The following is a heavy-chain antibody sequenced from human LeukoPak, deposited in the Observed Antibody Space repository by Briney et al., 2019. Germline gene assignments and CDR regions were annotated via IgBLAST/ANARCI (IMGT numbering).Heavy chain of an antibody. CDR3: ASSGVNSAAGMDFCDY. CDR1: GFTFSSYW. V-gene: IGHV3-7*01. Sequence: GGSLRLSCAASGFTFSSYWMSWVRQAPGKGLEWVANIKQDGSEKYYVDSVKGRFTISRDNAKSSLYVQMNSLRPEDTAVYYCASSGVNSAAGMDFCDYWGQGTLVTVSS. D-gene: IGHD6-13*01. J-gene: IGHJ4*02. CDR2: IKQDGSEK.